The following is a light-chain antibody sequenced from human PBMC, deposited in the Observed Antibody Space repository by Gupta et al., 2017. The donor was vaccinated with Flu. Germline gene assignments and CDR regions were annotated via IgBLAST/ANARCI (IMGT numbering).Light chain of an antibody. J-gene: IGLJ1*01. V-gene: IGLV2-11*01. Sequence: QSALTQPPSVSGSPGQPVTISCPGTNSDVGNYKYVSWYQQHPGKAPKLMIYDVTERPSGVPERFSGSKSGNTASLTIYGLQAEDEADYYCCSYAGAYSYVFGTGTKVTVL. CDR1: NSDVGNYKY. CDR2: DVT. CDR3: CSYAGAYSYV.